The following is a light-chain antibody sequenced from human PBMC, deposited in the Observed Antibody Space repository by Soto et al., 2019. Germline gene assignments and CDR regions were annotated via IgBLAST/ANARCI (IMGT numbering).Light chain of an antibody. V-gene: IGKV1-9*01. CDR1: QGISSY. Sequence: DIQLTQSPSFLSASVGDRVTITCRASQGISSYLAWYQQKPGKAPKLLLYAASTLQSGVPSRFSGSGSGTEFTLTIGSLQPEDFATYYWQQLNSYPHTCGPGTKVDI. CDR2: AAS. CDR3: QQLNSYPHT. J-gene: IGKJ3*01.